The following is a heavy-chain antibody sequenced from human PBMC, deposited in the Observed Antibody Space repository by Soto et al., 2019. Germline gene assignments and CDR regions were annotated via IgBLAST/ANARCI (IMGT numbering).Heavy chain of an antibody. V-gene: IGHV4-39*01. D-gene: IGHD1-26*01. J-gene: IGHJ5*02. CDR2: VYYTGTT. CDR3: EPHTTGSRNGPHT. Sequence: SETLCLTCTFSGGSIKNSGGNWGWVRQPLGKGLEWIGSVYYTGTTYYNPSVQSRVTISIDTSKHQLSLSLNSVAAAATAVYYCEPHTTGSRNGPHTWGQGTLVTVSS. CDR1: GGSIKNSGGN.